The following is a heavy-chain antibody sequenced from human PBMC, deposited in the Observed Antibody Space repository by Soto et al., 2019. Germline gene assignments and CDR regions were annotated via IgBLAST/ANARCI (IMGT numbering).Heavy chain of an antibody. D-gene: IGHD3-9*01. CDR2: ISAYNGNT. CDR3: ARDSGELRYFDWFGLNDRYGMDV. Sequence: GASVKVSCKASGYTFTSYGISWVRQAPGQGLEWMGWISAYNGNTNYAQKLQGRVTMTTDTSTSTAYMELRSLRSDDTAVYYCARDSGELRYFDWFGLNDRYGMDVWGQGTTVTVSS. J-gene: IGHJ6*02. V-gene: IGHV1-18*01. CDR1: GYTFTSYG.